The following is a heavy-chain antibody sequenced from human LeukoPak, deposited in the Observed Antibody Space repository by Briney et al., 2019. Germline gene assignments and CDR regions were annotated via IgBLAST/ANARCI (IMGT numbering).Heavy chain of an antibody. CDR1: GFTFSAYA. Sequence: GGSLRLSCAASGFTFSAYAMSWVRQAPGKGLEWVSAISGSGGGTYYADSVKGRFTISRDNSKNTLYLQINSLSAEDTAVYYCARGGSMVRGVLWGQGTLVTVSS. D-gene: IGHD3-10*01. J-gene: IGHJ4*02. CDR3: ARGGSMVRGVL. CDR2: ISGSGGGT. V-gene: IGHV3-23*01.